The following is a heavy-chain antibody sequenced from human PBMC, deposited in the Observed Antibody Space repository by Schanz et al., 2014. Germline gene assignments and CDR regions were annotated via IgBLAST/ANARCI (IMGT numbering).Heavy chain of an antibody. CDR1: EYSFTSYS. Sequence: QVHLVQSGAEVKRPGASVKVSCKASEYSFTSYSMHWVRQAPGQRLEWMGWINTGSGDTKYSQNFQGRVTITRDTSASTAYMELSSLRSDDTAVYYCARSAGRDFWSGYYTRFDYWVQGTLVTVSS. J-gene: IGHJ4*02. D-gene: IGHD3-3*01. CDR3: ARSAGRDFWSGYYTRFDY. V-gene: IGHV1-3*04. CDR2: INTGSGDT.